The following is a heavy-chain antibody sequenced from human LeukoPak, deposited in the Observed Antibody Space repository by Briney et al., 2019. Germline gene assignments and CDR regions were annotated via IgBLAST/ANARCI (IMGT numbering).Heavy chain of an antibody. CDR3: ARDGGFCTNGVCFFDL. J-gene: IGHJ4*02. D-gene: IGHD2-8*01. V-gene: IGHV3-74*01. CDR2: IYSDGSTT. CDR1: GFTFSNYW. Sequence: PGGSLRLSCAASGFTFSNYWMHWVRQAPGKGLVWVSRIYSDGSTTTYADAVKGRFTISRDNAKNTLFLQMNSLRAEDTAVYYCARDGGFCTNGVCFFDLWGQGTPVTVSS.